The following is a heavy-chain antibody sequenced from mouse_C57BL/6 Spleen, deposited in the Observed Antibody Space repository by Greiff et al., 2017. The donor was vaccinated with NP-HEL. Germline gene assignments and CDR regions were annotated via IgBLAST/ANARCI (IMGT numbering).Heavy chain of an antibody. CDR1: GYTFTSYW. V-gene: IGHV1-64*01. Sequence: QVQLKQPGAELVKPGASVKLSCKASGYTFTSYWMHWVKQRPGQGLEWIGMIHPNSGSTNYNEKFKSKATLTVDKSSSTAYMQLSSLTSEDSAVYYCARGGLRRGFDYWGQGTTLTVSS. CDR3: ARGGLRRGFDY. CDR2: IHPNSGST. J-gene: IGHJ2*01. D-gene: IGHD2-4*01.